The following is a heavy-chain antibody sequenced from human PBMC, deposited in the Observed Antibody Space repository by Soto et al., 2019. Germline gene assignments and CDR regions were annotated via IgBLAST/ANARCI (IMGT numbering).Heavy chain of an antibody. Sequence: GGSLRLSCAASGFTFSSDSMNWVRQAPGKGLEWVSSISSSSSYIYYADSVKGRFTISRDNAKNSLYLQMNSLRAEDTAVYYWARNRCPLELRPPAFDLWGQGTM. CDR3: ARNRCPLELRPPAFDL. CDR1: GFTFSSDS. CDR2: ISSSSSYI. D-gene: IGHD1-7*01. J-gene: IGHJ3*01. V-gene: IGHV3-21*01.